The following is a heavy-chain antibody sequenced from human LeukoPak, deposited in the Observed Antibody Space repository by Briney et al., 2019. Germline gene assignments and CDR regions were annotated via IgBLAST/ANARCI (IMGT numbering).Heavy chain of an antibody. CDR2: ISYDGSNK. D-gene: IGHD4-17*01. CDR1: GFTFSSYA. Sequence: GGSLRLSCAASGFTFSSYAMHWVRQAPGKGLEWVAVISYDGSNKYYADSVKGRFTISRDNSKNTLYLQMNSLRAEDTAVYYCAAGRRSTYYYMDVWGKGTTVTVSS. J-gene: IGHJ6*03. CDR3: AAGRRSTYYYMDV. V-gene: IGHV3-30*04.